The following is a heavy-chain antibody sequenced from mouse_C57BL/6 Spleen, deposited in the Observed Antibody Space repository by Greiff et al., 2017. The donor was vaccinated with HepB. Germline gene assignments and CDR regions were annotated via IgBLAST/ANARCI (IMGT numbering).Heavy chain of an antibody. CDR3: ARGNYYGSSYGGYAMDY. Sequence: VQLQQSGAELVKPGASVKISCKASGYAFSSYWMNWVKQRPGKGLEWIGQIYPGDGDTNYNGKFKGKATLTADKSSSTAYMQLSSLTSEDSAVYFCARGNYYGSSYGGYAMDYWGQGTSVTVSS. CDR2: IYPGDGDT. V-gene: IGHV1-80*01. CDR1: GYAFSSYW. D-gene: IGHD1-1*01. J-gene: IGHJ4*01.